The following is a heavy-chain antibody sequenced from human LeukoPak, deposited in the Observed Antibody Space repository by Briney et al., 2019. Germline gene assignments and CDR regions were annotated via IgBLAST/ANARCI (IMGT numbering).Heavy chain of an antibody. CDR1: GGSISSGSYY. Sequence: PSETLSLTCTVSGGSISSGSYYWSWIRQPAGKGLEWIGRIYTSGSTNYNPSLKSRVTISVDTSKNQFSLKLSSVTAADTAVYYCARAERSIDYYGSGSLSLAFDYWGQGTLVTVSS. CDR3: ARAERSIDYYGSGSLSLAFDY. V-gene: IGHV4-61*02. D-gene: IGHD3-10*01. CDR2: IYTSGST. J-gene: IGHJ4*02.